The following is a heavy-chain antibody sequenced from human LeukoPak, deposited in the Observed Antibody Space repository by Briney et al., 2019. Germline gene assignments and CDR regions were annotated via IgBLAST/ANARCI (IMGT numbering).Heavy chain of an antibody. CDR2: IYYSGST. V-gene: IGHV4-39*07. CDR1: GGSISSSSYY. J-gene: IGHJ4*02. D-gene: IGHD3-16*01. CDR3: ARDPLMGPLDY. Sequence: PSETLSLTCTVSGGSISSSSYYWGWIRQPPGKGLEWIGSIYYSGSTYYNPSLKSRVTISVDTSKNQFSLKLSSVTAADTAVYYCARDPLMGPLDYWGQGTLVTVSS.